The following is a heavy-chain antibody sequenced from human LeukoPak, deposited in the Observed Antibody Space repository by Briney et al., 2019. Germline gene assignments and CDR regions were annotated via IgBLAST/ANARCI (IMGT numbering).Heavy chain of an antibody. CDR3: AKGHSDFGTGFDL. CDR2: INASGGRT. CDR1: GFRFSDFA. J-gene: IGHJ4*02. D-gene: IGHD4-17*01. Sequence: GGSLRLSWAASGFRFSDFAMSWVRQAPEKGLECVSVINASGGRTYSAESVKARFTISRDNSKNTLYLEMNSLTADDTAVYYCAKGHSDFGTGFDLWGQGTLVTV. V-gene: IGHV3-23*01.